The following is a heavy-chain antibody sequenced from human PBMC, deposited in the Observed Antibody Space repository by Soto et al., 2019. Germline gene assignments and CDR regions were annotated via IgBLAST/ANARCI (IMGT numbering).Heavy chain of an antibody. J-gene: IGHJ2*01. V-gene: IGHV3-9*01. Sequence: EVQLVESGGGLVQPGRSLRLSCAASGFTFDDYPMHWFRQVPGKGLEWVSGISWNNVLIGYADSERGRFTISRENAKKSLNLQMNSLRDEDTAWYYGEKEYTGNWYCDLWGRGPLVTFSS. CDR1: GFTFDDYP. D-gene: IGHD1-1*01. CDR2: ISWNNVLI. CDR3: EKEYTGNWYCDL.